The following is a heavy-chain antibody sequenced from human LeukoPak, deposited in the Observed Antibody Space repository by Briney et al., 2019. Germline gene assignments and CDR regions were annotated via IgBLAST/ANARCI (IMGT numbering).Heavy chain of an antibody. V-gene: IGHV3-30*02. J-gene: IGHJ4*02. D-gene: IGHD3-3*01. CDR3: ANPKLRFLEWLLLD. CDR1: GFTFSSYG. Sequence: PGGSLRLSCAASGFTFSSYGMHWVRQAPGKGLEWVAFIRYDGSNKYYADSVKGRFTISGDNSKNTLYLQMNSLRAEDTAVYYCANPKLRFLEWLLLDWGQGTLVTVSS. CDR2: IRYDGSNK.